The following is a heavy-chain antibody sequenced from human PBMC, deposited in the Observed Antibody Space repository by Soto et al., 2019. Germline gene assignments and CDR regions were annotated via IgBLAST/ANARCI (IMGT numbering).Heavy chain of an antibody. D-gene: IGHD2-2*01. V-gene: IGHV3-30-3*01. Sequence: GGSLRLSCAASGFTFSSYAMHWVRQAPGKGLEWVAVISYDGSNKYYADSVKGRFTISRDNSKNTLYLQMNSLRAEDTAVYYCARDEDCSSTSCYEARNWFDPWGQGTLVTVSS. J-gene: IGHJ5*02. CDR2: ISYDGSNK. CDR1: GFTFSSYA. CDR3: ARDEDCSSTSCYEARNWFDP.